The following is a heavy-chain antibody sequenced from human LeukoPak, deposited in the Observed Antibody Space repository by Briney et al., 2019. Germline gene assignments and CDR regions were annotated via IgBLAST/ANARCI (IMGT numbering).Heavy chain of an antibody. J-gene: IGHJ4*02. V-gene: IGHV3-49*03. CDR2: IRSKAYGETA. D-gene: IGHD1-1*01. CDR3: TRDRGAYNLYDY. CDR1: GFTFGDYA. Sequence: SGGSLRLPCTASGFTFGDYAMSWIRQAPGKGLEWVGFIRSKAYGETADYAASVKGRFTISRDDSKAIAYLQMNSLKTEDTAVYHCTRDRGAYNLYDYWGQGTLVTVSS.